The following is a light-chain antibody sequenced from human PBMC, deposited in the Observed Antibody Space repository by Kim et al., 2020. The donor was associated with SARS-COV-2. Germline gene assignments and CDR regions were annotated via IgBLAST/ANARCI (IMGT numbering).Light chain of an antibody. CDR2: GAS. CDR1: QSVSSN. J-gene: IGKJ1*01. CDR3: QQYNYWRS. V-gene: IGKV3-15*01. Sequence: ETVMTQSPATLSVSPGERATLSCRASQSVSSNLAWYQQKPGQAPRLLIYGASTRATGIPARFSGSGSGTEFTLTISSLQSGDFAIYFCQQYNYWRSFGQGTKVDIK.